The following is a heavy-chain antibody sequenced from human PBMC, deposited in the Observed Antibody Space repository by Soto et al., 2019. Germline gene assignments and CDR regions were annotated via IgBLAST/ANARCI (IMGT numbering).Heavy chain of an antibody. CDR3: ARLKGLRSQGGFDV. V-gene: IGHV4-34*01. Sequence: QVQLQQWGAGLLKPSETLSLTCAVYGGSISGYYWSWIRQPPGKGLEWIGEINHSGNTNYFPSLKSRVIISADMYKNQFSLKLRSITAAATAMYYCARLKGLRSQGGFDVWGQGTMVTVSS. CDR2: INHSGNT. CDR1: GGSISGYY. J-gene: IGHJ3*01. D-gene: IGHD3-16*01.